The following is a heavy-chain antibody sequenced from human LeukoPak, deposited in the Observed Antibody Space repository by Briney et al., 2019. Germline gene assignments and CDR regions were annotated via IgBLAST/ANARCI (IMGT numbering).Heavy chain of an antibody. D-gene: IGHD3-10*01. V-gene: IGHV4-34*01. Sequence: SETLSLTCAVYGGPFSGYYWSWIRQPPGKGLEWIGEINHSGSTNYNPSLKSRVTISVDTSKNQFSLKLSSVTAADTAVYYCARGRPGYYGSGSYYFDYWGQGTLVTVSS. CDR1: GGPFSGYY. J-gene: IGHJ4*02. CDR2: INHSGST. CDR3: ARGRPGYYGSGSYYFDY.